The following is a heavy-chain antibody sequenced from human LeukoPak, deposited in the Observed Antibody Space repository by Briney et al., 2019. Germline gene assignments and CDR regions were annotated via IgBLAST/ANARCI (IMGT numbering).Heavy chain of an antibody. CDR2: INSDGSST. D-gene: IGHD4-17*01. V-gene: IGHV3-74*01. J-gene: IGHJ4*02. CDR3: ARGEGYGDYELRFDY. Sequence: GGSLRLSCAASGFTFGSYWMHWVRQAPGKGLVWVSRINSDGSSTSYADSVKGRFTISRDNAKNTLYLQMNSLRAEDTAVYYCARGEGYGDYELRFDYWGQGTLVTVSS. CDR1: GFTFGSYW.